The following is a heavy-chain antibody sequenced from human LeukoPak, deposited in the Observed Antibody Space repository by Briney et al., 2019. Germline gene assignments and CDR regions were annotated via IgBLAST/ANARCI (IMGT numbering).Heavy chain of an antibody. D-gene: IGHD6-13*01. CDR2: IYYSGST. CDR3: ARVTGYRIEDYFDY. CDR1: GGSISSDY. Sequence: SETLSLTYTVSGGSISSDYWSWSRQPPGKGREWSGYIYYSGSTNYNPSLKSRGTISVETSKKEFSLKLRSVTAADTAVYYCARVTGYRIEDYFDYWGQGTLVTVSS. V-gene: IGHV4-59*01. J-gene: IGHJ4*02.